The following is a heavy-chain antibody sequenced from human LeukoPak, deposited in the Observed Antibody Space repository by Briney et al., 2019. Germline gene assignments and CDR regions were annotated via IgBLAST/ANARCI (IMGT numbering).Heavy chain of an antibody. D-gene: IGHD6-19*01. CDR3: ARGGWSLDY. V-gene: IGHV4-59*11. Sequence: PSETLSLTCTVSGASISSHYWSWIPQFPGKGLEWIGYTHNSGSTNFNPSLKSRVTMSVDTSKNQFSLKLTSVTAADTARYYCARGGWSLDYWGQGTLVTVSS. CDR1: GASISSHY. J-gene: IGHJ4*02. CDR2: THNSGST.